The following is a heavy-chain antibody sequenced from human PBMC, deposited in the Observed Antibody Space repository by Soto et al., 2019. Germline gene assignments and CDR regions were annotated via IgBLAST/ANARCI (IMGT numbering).Heavy chain of an antibody. CDR2: TSYSGTA. V-gene: IGHV4-39*01. Sequence: AETLSLTCTVSGDSITSSSYYWGWIRQPPGKGLESIGSTSYSGTAYYNPSLKSRVSISVDTLKPQFSMKMTSVTAADKALYYCTRQATARYRDYHFEFWGQGTLVTVSS. D-gene: IGHD4-17*01. J-gene: IGHJ4*02. CDR3: TRQATARYRDYHFEF. CDR1: GDSITSSSYY.